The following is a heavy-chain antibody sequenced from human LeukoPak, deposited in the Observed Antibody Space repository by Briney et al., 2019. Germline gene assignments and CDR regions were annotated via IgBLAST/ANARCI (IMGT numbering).Heavy chain of an antibody. V-gene: IGHV3-48*04. Sequence: GGSLRLSCAASGFTFSSYWMHWVRQAPGKGLEWVSYITGSGTTIYYADSVKGRFTISRDNAKNSLYLQMNSLRAEDTAVYYCARDRSTVTTWLDYWGQGTLVTVSS. J-gene: IGHJ4*02. CDR2: ITGSGTTI. D-gene: IGHD4-17*01. CDR1: GFTFSSYW. CDR3: ARDRSTVTTWLDY.